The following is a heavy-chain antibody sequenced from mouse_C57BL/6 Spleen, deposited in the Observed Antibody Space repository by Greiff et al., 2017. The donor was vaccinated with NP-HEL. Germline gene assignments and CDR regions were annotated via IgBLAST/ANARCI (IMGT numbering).Heavy chain of an antibody. J-gene: IGHJ4*01. Sequence: VQLQQPGTELVKPGASVKLSCTASGYTFTSYWMHWVKQRPGQGLEWIGNINPSNGGTNYNEKFKSKATLTVDKSSSTAYMQLSSLTSEDSAVYYCARDYGSSYGAMDYWGQGTSVTVSS. V-gene: IGHV1-53*01. CDR2: INPSNGGT. CDR3: ARDYGSSYGAMDY. D-gene: IGHD1-1*01. CDR1: GYTFTSYW.